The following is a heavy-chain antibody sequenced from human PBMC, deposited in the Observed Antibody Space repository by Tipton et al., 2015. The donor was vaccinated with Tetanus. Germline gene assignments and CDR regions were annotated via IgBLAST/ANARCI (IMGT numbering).Heavy chain of an antibody. J-gene: IGHJ4*02. CDR3: ARMGFTYGQVVY. CDR2: VYYSGRT. D-gene: IGHD5-18*01. Sequence: TLSLTCTVSGGSISSDAHYWSWIRQAPGKGLEWIGHVYYSGRTYYNPPLKSRVTISADMSKNQFSLKLTSVTAADTATYYCARMGFTYGQVVYWGQGTLVTVAS. CDR1: GGSISSDAHY. V-gene: IGHV4-30-4*01.